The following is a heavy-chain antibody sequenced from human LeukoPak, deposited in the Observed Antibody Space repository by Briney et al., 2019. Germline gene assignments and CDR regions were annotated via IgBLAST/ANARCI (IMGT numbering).Heavy chain of an antibody. CDR1: GFTFSSYA. J-gene: IGHJ5*02. V-gene: IGHV3-23*01. Sequence: GGSLRLSCAASGFTFSSYAMSWVRQAPGKVLEWVSAISGSGGSTYYADSVKGRFTISRDNSKNTLYLQMNSLRAEDTAVYYCAKIPYDILTGYYHYNWFDPWGQGTLVTVSS. CDR2: ISGSGGST. D-gene: IGHD3-9*01. CDR3: AKIPYDILTGYYHYNWFDP.